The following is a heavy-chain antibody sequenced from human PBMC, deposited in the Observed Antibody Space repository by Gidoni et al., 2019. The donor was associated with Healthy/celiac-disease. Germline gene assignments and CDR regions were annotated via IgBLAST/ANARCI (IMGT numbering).Heavy chain of an antibody. CDR1: GGSISSGGYS. V-gene: IGHV4-30-2*01. J-gene: IGHJ5*02. CDR2: IYHSGST. D-gene: IGHD6-13*01. Sequence: QLQLQESGSGLVKPSQTLSLTCAVSGGSISSGGYSWSWILQPPGKGLEWIGYIYHSGSTYYNPSLKSRVTISVDRSKNQFSLKLSSVTAADTAVYYCARVGVGIAAAGSKYNWFDPWGQGTLVTVSS. CDR3: ARVGVGIAAAGSKYNWFDP.